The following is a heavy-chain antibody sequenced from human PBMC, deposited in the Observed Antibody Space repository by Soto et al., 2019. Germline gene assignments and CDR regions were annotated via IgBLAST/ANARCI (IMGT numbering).Heavy chain of an antibody. V-gene: IGHV4-39*01. J-gene: IGHJ3*02. Sequence: SETLSHRYTGSGGSMSRDIYHWGRIRQAPGKGLEWFGTIYYSGNTYYNPSLRSRVTISVDTSKNQFSLRLTSVTAADTAVYYCAKHTDFGSGSSWLGSDNMDTDAFDIWGQGTMVT. CDR3: AKHTDFGSGSSWLGSDNMDTDAFDI. D-gene: IGHD3-10*01. CDR2: IYYSGNT. CDR1: GGSMSRDIYH.